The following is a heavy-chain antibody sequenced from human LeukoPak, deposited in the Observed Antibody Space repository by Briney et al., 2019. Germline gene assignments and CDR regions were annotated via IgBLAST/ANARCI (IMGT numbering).Heavy chain of an antibody. D-gene: IGHD3-22*01. CDR3: ARGSRYYYDSSGYYYFDY. J-gene: IGHJ4*02. CDR1: GGSISSGGYY. CDR2: IYYSGST. V-gene: IGHV4-31*03. Sequence: TSQTLSLTCTVSGGSISSGGYYWSWIRQHPGKGLEWIGYIYYSGSTYYNPSLKSRVTISVDTSKNQFSLKLSSVTAADTAVYYCARGSRYYYDSSGYYYFDYWGQGTLVTVSS.